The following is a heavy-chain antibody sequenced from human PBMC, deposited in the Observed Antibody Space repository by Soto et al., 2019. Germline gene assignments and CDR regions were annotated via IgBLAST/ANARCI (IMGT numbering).Heavy chain of an antibody. D-gene: IGHD2-2*01. CDR1: GYTFTSYA. CDR3: AREANTDCSSTSCYWGVNYFDY. J-gene: IGHJ4*02. V-gene: IGHV1-3*01. Sequence: ASVKVSCKASGYTFTSYAMHWVLRAPGERLEWMGWINAGNGNTKYSQKFQGRVTITRDTSASTAYMELSSLRSEDTAVYYCAREANTDCSSTSCYWGVNYFDYWGQGTLVTVSS. CDR2: INAGNGNT.